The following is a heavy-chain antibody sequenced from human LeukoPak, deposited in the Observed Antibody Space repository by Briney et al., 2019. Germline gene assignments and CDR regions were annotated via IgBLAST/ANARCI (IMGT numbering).Heavy chain of an antibody. CDR1: GGSVSSGSYY. CDR3: ARATGYCTNGVCLLDY. CDR2: IYYSGST. V-gene: IGHV4-61*01. Sequence: PSETLSLTCTVSGGSVSSGSYYWSWIRQPPGKGLEWIGYIYYSGSTNYNPSLKSRVTISVDTSKNQFSLKLSSVTAADTAVYYCARATGYCTNGVCLLDYWGQGTLVTVSS. D-gene: IGHD2-8*01. J-gene: IGHJ4*02.